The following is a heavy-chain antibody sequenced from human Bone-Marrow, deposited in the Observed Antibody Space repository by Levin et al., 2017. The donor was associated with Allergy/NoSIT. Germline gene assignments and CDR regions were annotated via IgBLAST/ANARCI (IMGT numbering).Heavy chain of an antibody. D-gene: IGHD1-26*01. Sequence: GGSLRLSCTISGLKFKDAWMSWVRQSPGKRPEWVARVESRSDGGTKTYAAPVKGRFSISRDDPRRTVYLEMNSLTVNDTALYYCTTVPDGGSSFDHWGQGTLVAVSS. CDR1: GLKFKDAW. CDR3: TTVPDGGSSFDH. J-gene: IGHJ5*02. CDR2: VESRSDGGTK. V-gene: IGHV3-15*06.